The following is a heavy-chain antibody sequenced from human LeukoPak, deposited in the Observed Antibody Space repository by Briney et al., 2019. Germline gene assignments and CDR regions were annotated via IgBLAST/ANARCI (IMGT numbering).Heavy chain of an antibody. V-gene: IGHV4-59*01. CDR1: GFSISSKY. D-gene: IGHD6-19*01. J-gene: IGHJ4*02. Sequence: SETLSLTCTVSGFSISSKYWSWIRQPPGKGLEWIGYIYHSGSTNSNPSLKSQVTMSLDTSKNQFSLKLNSVIAADTAVYYCARGSGWFGYFDYWGQGALVTVSS. CDR2: IYHSGST. CDR3: ARGSGWFGYFDY.